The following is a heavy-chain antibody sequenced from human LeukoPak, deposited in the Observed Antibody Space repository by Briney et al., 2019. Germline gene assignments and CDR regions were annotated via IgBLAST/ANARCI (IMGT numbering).Heavy chain of an antibody. CDR2: INPSGGST. CDR3: ARKLIRYFDWVAHNGGAPRAFDI. D-gene: IGHD3-9*01. CDR1: GYTFTSYY. Sequence: ASVKVSCKASGYTFTSYYMHWVRQAPGQGLEWMGIINPSGGSTSYAQKFQGRVTMTRDTSISTAYMELSRLRSDDTAVYYCARKLIRYFDWVAHNGGAPRAFDIWGQGTMVTVSS. V-gene: IGHV1-46*01. J-gene: IGHJ3*02.